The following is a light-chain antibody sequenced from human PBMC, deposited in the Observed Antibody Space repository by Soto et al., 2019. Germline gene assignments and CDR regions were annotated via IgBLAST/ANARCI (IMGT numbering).Light chain of an antibody. CDR3: QQSYSILWT. CDR2: DAS. V-gene: IGKV1-5*01. J-gene: IGKJ1*01. Sequence: IQMTQSPSTLPASVGDRVTITCRASQSISSWLAWYQQKPGKAPKLLIYDASSLESGVPSRFSGSGSGTDFTLTISSLQPEDFATYYCQQSYSILWTFGQGTKVDIK. CDR1: QSISSW.